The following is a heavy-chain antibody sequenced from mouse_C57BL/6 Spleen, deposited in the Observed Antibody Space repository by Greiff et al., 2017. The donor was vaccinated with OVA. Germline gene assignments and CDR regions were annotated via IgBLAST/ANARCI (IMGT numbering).Heavy chain of an antibody. CDR1: GFTFTDYY. Sequence: DVMLVESGGGLVQPGGSLSLSCAASGFTFTDYYMSWVRQPPGKALEWLGFIRNKANGYTTEYSASVKGRFTISRDNSQSILYLQMNALRAEDSATYYCARGGNSGWYFDVWGTGTTVTVSS. D-gene: IGHD2-1*01. V-gene: IGHV7-3*01. CDR3: ARGGNSGWYFDV. J-gene: IGHJ1*03. CDR2: IRNKANGYTT.